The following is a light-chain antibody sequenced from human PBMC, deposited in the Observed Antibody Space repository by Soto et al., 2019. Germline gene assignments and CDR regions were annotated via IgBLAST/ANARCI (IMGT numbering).Light chain of an antibody. CDR2: GAS. CDR3: QQYNNWPPYT. CDR1: QSVSSN. V-gene: IGKV3-15*01. J-gene: IGKJ2*01. Sequence: EIVMTQSPATLSVSPVERATLSCRASQSVSSNLAWYQQKPGQAPRLLIYGASTRATGIPARFSGSGSGTEFTLTISSLQSEDFAVYYCQQYNNWPPYTFGQATKLQIQ.